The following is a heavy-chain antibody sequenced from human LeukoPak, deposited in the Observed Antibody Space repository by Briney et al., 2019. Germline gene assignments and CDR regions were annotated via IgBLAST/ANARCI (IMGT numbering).Heavy chain of an antibody. D-gene: IGHD5-24*01. V-gene: IGHV4-59*01. CDR3: ARGLEMATIGGAFDI. CDR2: IYYSGST. Sequence: SETLSLTCTVSGGSISSYYWSWIRQPPGKGLEWIGYIYYSGSTNYNPSLKSRVTISVDTSKNQFSLKLSSVTAADTAVYYCARGLEMATIGGAFDIWGQGTMVTVSS. J-gene: IGHJ3*02. CDR1: GGSISSYY.